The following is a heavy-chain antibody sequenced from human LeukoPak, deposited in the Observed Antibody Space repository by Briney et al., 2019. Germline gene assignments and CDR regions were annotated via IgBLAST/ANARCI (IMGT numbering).Heavy chain of an antibody. CDR2: TYYRSKWYN. CDR1: GDSVSSNSAA. V-gene: IGHV6-1*01. Sequence: SQTLSLTCAISGDSVSSNSAAWNWIRQSPSRGLEWLGRTYYRSKWYNDYAVSVKSRITINPDTSKNQFSLQLNSVTPEDTAVYYCARSWGDSSSYQAPWDRFDPWGQGTLVTVSS. J-gene: IGHJ5*02. D-gene: IGHD6-13*01. CDR3: ARSWGDSSSYQAPWDRFDP.